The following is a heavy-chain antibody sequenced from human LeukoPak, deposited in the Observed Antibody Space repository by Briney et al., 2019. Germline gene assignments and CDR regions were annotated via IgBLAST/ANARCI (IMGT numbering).Heavy chain of an antibody. D-gene: IGHD3-3*01. V-gene: IGHV3-21*01. Sequence: GGSLRLSCAASGFTFSSYSMNWVRQAPGKGLEWVSSISSSSSYIYYADSVKGRFTISRDNARNPLYLQMNSLRAEDTAVYYCATIFGVVNGMDVWGQGTTVTVSS. CDR2: ISSSSSYI. J-gene: IGHJ6*02. CDR3: ATIFGVVNGMDV. CDR1: GFTFSSYS.